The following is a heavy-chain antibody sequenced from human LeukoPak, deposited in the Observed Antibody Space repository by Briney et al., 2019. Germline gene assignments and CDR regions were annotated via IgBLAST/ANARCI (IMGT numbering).Heavy chain of an antibody. V-gene: IGHV4-59*01. D-gene: IGHD2-15*01. J-gene: IGHJ6*03. CDR3: AREVVAATPSSYMDV. CDR2: IYYSGST. CDR1: GGSISSYY. Sequence: SETLSLTSTGSGGSISSYYWSWIRQPPGKGREWMGYIYYSGSTNYNPSLRGRVTISVDTSKNQFSLKLSSVTAADPAVYYCAREVVAATPSSYMDVWGKGTTVTVSS.